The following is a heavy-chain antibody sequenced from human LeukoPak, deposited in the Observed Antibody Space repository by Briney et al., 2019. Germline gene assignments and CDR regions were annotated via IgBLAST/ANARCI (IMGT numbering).Heavy chain of an antibody. CDR1: GGTFSSYA. Sequence: SVKVSCKASGGTFSSYAISWVRQAPGQGLEWMGGIIPIFGTASYAQKFQGRVTITADESTSTAYMELSSLRSEDTAVYYCARSTPTDYSNYKFDPSRDYYYGMDVWGQGTTVTVSS. J-gene: IGHJ6*02. D-gene: IGHD4-11*01. CDR2: IIPIFGTA. CDR3: ARSTPTDYSNYKFDPSRDYYYGMDV. V-gene: IGHV1-69*13.